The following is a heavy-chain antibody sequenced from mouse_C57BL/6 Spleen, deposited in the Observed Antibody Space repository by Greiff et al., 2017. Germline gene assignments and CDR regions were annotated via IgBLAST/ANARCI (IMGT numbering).Heavy chain of an antibody. Sequence: EVHLVESGGDLVKPGGSLKLSCAASGFTFSSYGMSWVRQTPDKRLEWVATISSGGSYTYYPDSVKGRFTISRDNAKNTLYLQMSSLKSEDTAMYYWARHGNPYYFDYWGHGTTLTVSS. V-gene: IGHV5-6*01. D-gene: IGHD2-1*01. CDR3: ARHGNPYYFDY. J-gene: IGHJ2*01. CDR2: ISSGGSYT. CDR1: GFTFSSYG.